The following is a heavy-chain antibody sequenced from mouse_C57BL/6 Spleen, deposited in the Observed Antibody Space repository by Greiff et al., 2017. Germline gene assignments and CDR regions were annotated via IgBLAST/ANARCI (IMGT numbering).Heavy chain of an antibody. J-gene: IGHJ2*01. CDR2: ISSGSSTI. CDR1: GFTFSDYG. CDR3: ARLITTVPFDY. V-gene: IGHV5-17*01. D-gene: IGHD1-1*01. Sequence: EVKLMESGGGLVKPGGSLKLSCAASGFTFSDYGMHWVRQAPEKGLEWVAYISSGSSTIYYADTVKGRFTISKDNAKNTLFLQMTSLRSEDAAMYYCARLITTVPFDYWGQGTTLTVSS.